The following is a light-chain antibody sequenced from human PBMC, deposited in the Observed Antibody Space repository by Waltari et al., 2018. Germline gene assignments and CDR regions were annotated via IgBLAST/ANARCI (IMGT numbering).Light chain of an antibody. J-gene: IGKJ4*01. CDR3: QQSYSTPLT. Sequence: EIVLTQSPATLSLSPGERATLPCRASQSVSTYLAWYQQKPGQAPRPLIYDASNRATGIPARFSGSGSGTDFTLTISSLQPEDFATYYCQQSYSTPLTFGGGTKVEIK. CDR1: QSVSTY. V-gene: IGKV3-11*01. CDR2: DAS.